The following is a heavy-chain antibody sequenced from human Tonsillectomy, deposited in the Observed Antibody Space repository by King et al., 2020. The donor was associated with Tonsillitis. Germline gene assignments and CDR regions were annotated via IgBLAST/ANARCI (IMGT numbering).Heavy chain of an antibody. CDR1: GFTFSSYG. J-gene: IGHJ4*02. Sequence: VQLVQSGGGVVQSGRSLRLSCSASGFTFSSYGLHWVRQAPGKGLEWVAVIWYDGSNKYFAVSGKGRFTISRDNSKNTLYLQMKSLRAEDTAVYYCARDGRIAAFDYWGQGTLVTVSS. D-gene: IGHD6-13*01. V-gene: IGHV3-33*01. CDR3: ARDGRIAAFDY. CDR2: IWYDGSNK.